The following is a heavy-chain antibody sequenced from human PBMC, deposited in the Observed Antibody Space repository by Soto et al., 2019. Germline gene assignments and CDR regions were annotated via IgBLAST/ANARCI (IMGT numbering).Heavy chain of an antibody. CDR1: VGSLTNNAFY. CDR2: ILYSGYT. Sequence: SESLSLTCSVSVGSLTNNAFYWGWIRQPPGQGLEWIGSILYSGYTYYNPSLRSRVTISVDSSKNQFSLKLISVTAADTAVYFCARDHDYDWGNLRWALDSWGQGTLVTVSS. CDR3: ARDHDYDWGNLRWALDS. V-gene: IGHV4-39*02. D-gene: IGHD3-16*01. J-gene: IGHJ4*02.